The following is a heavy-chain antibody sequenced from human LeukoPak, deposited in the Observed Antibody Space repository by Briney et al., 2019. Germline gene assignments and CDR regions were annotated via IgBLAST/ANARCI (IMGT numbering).Heavy chain of an antibody. Sequence: SETLSLTCAVYGGSFSGYYWSWIRQPPGKGLEWIGEINHSGSTNYNPSLKSRVTISVDTSKNQFSLKLSSLTAADTAVYYCARGKGFYYGSGSYSDGLDPWGQGTLVTVSS. CDR2: INHSGST. CDR1: GGSFSGYY. J-gene: IGHJ5*02. V-gene: IGHV4-34*01. CDR3: ARGKGFYYGSGSYSDGLDP. D-gene: IGHD3-10*01.